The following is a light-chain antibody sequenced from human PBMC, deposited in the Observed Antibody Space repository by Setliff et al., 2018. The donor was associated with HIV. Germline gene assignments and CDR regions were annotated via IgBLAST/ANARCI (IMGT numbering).Light chain of an antibody. CDR1: SSDVGGYNF. Sequence: QSALTQPASVSGSPGQSITISCTGTSSDVGGYNFVSWYQQHPGKAPKLMIYEGSERPSGVSNRFSGSKSGNTASLTISGLQTEDEADYYCCSYAGRSSWVFGRGTKVTVL. J-gene: IGLJ3*02. CDR2: EGS. V-gene: IGLV2-23*01. CDR3: CSYAGRSSWV.